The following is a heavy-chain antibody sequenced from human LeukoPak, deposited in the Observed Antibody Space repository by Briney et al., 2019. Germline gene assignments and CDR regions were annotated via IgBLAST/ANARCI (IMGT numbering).Heavy chain of an antibody. Sequence: SSETLSLTCTVSGGSISSSSYYWGWIRQPPGKGLEWIGSIYYSGSTNYNPSLKSRVTISVDASKNQFSLKLSSVTAADTAVYYCARDLGGGGPDYWGQGTLVTVSS. CDR2: IYYSGST. CDR3: ARDLGGGGPDY. D-gene: IGHD2-15*01. J-gene: IGHJ4*02. V-gene: IGHV4-39*07. CDR1: GGSISSSSYY.